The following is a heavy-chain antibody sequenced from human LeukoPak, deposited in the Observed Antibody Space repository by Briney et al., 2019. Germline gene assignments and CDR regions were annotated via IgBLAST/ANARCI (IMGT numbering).Heavy chain of an antibody. V-gene: IGHV4-34*01. D-gene: IGHD5-18*01. Sequence: NPSETLSLTCAVYGGSFSGYYWSWIRQPPGKGLEWIGEINHSGSTNYNPSLKSRVTISVDTSKNQFSLKLSSVTAADTAVYYCAGGIQLWTVDYFDYWGQGTLATVSS. J-gene: IGHJ4*02. CDR2: INHSGST. CDR3: AGGIQLWTVDYFDY. CDR1: GGSFSGYY.